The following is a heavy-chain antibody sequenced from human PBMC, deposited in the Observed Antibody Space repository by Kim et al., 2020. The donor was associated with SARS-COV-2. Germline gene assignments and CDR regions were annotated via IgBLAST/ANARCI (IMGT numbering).Heavy chain of an antibody. V-gene: IGHV3-15*01. CDR2: TT. CDR3: TTAGPGYFDY. Sequence: TTDYAAPVKGRFTISRDDSKNTLYLQMNSLKTEDTAVYYCTTAGPGYFDYWGQGTLVTVSS. J-gene: IGHJ4*02.